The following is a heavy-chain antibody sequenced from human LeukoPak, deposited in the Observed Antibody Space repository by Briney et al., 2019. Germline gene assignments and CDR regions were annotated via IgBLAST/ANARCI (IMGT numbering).Heavy chain of an antibody. Sequence: SETLSLTCAVSGGSISSSNWWRWVRQPPGKGLEWIGEIYHSGSTNYNPSLKSRVTISVDKSKNQFSLKLSSVTAADTAVYYCASPSGGSSSGAFDIWGQGTMVTVSS. J-gene: IGHJ3*02. D-gene: IGHD6-19*01. CDR2: IYHSGST. CDR1: GGSISSSNW. V-gene: IGHV4-4*02. CDR3: ASPSGGSSSGAFDI.